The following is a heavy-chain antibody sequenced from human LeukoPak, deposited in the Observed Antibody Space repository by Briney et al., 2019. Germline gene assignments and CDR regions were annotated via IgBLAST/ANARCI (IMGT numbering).Heavy chain of an antibody. CDR1: GFTFSSYA. Sequence: PGGSLRLSCAASGFTFSSYAMSWVRQGPGKGLEWVSTIYGSGRDTFYSASVKGRFTISRDNSKNTLFLQMNSLGAEDTATYFCGGRTGSGSFYDYWGQGTLVTVSS. V-gene: IGHV3-23*01. CDR2: IYGSGRDT. J-gene: IGHJ4*02. D-gene: IGHD3-10*01. CDR3: GGRTGSGSFYDY.